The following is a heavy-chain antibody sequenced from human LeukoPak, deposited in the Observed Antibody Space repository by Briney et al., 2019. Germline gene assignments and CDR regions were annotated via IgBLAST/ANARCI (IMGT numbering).Heavy chain of an antibody. Sequence: PGGSLRLSCAASEFTFSSYVMNWVRQAPGKGLEWVSGISGSGSSTYYVDSVKGRFTISRDNAKSSLYLQMNSLRAEDTAVYYCAREYYDSSGSSYYMDVWGKGTTVTVSS. D-gene: IGHD3-22*01. CDR2: ISGSGSST. CDR1: EFTFSSYV. CDR3: AREYYDSSGSSYYMDV. J-gene: IGHJ6*03. V-gene: IGHV3-23*01.